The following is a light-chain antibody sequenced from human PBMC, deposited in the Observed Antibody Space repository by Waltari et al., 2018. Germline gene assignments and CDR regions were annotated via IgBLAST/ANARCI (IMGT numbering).Light chain of an antibody. V-gene: IGKV4-1*01. CDR1: QSVFSRANFKNY. Sequence: VMTQSPDSLAVSLGERAFINCKSSQSVFSRANFKNYLAWYQQRPGQPPNLLIYWASTRASGVPDRFVGSQSGSYFTLTINNLQPEDAGIYYCQQYYNSPSTFGQGTRLEIK. CDR3: QQYYNSPST. J-gene: IGKJ1*01. CDR2: WAS.